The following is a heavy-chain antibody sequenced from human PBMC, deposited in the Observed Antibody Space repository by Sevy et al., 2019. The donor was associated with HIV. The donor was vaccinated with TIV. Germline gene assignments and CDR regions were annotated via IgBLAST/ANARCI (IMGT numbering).Heavy chain of an antibody. Sequence: SETLSLTCTVSGGSISSGIYYWSWIRQPAGKGLEWIGRIYTRGGTNYNPSLKSRVTISVDTSKNQFSLKLSSVTAADTAVYYCARESGDCSSTSCYEGVFDYWGQGTLVTVSS. D-gene: IGHD2-2*01. V-gene: IGHV4-61*02. CDR1: GGSISSGIYY. CDR2: IYTRGGT. CDR3: ARESGDCSSTSCYEGVFDY. J-gene: IGHJ4*02.